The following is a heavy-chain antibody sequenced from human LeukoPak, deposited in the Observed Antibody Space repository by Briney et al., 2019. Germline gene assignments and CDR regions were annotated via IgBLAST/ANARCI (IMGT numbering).Heavy chain of an antibody. J-gene: IGHJ4*02. CDR1: GGSISSYY. Sequence: SETLSLTCTGSGGSISSYYWSWIRQPPGKGLEWIGYIYYSGSTNYNPSLKSRVTISVDTSKNQFSLKLSSVTAADTAVYYCARAYSSSWYPYYFDYWGQGTLVTVSS. D-gene: IGHD6-13*01. CDR2: IYYSGST. CDR3: ARAYSSSWYPYYFDY. V-gene: IGHV4-59*01.